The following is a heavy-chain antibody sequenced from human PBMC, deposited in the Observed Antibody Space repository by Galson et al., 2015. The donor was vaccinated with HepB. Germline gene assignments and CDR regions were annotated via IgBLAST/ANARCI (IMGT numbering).Heavy chain of an antibody. CDR1: GYMFSRNA. D-gene: IGHD2-15*01. J-gene: IGHJ3*02. CDR2: INTNTGNP. V-gene: IGHV7-4-1*02. Sequence: SVKVSCKASGYMFSRNAMNWVRQAPGQGLEWMGWINTNTGNPTYAQDFTGRFAFSLDTSVSTAYLQITSLKAEDTAVYYCARDGGYCSGDICSIYAFDIWGQGTTVTVSS. CDR3: ARDGGYCSGDICSIYAFDI.